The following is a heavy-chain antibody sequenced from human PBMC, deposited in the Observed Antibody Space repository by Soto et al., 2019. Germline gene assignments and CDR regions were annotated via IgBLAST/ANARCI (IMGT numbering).Heavy chain of an antibody. J-gene: IGHJ4*02. V-gene: IGHV4-39*01. Sequence: ETLSLTCTVSGGSISSSSYYWGWIRQPPGKGLEWIGSIYYSGSTYYNPSLKSRVTISVDTSKNQFSLKLSSVTAADTAVYYCARPTYYYDSSGYSWIFDYWGQGTLVPSPQ. D-gene: IGHD3-22*01. CDR3: ARPTYYYDSSGYSWIFDY. CDR2: IYYSGST. CDR1: GGSISSSSYY.